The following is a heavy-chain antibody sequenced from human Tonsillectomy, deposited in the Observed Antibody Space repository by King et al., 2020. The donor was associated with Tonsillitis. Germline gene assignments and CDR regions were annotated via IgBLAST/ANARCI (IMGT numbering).Heavy chain of an antibody. CDR1: GFTFSSYS. CDR2: ISSSSSTI. CDR3: ARGYTSLDDILTGHPLYYFDY. V-gene: IGHV3-48*01. Sequence: VQLVESGGGLVQPGGSLRLSCAASGFTFSSYSMNWVRQAPGKGLEWVSYISSSSSTIYYADSVKGRFTISRDNAKNSLYLQMNSLRAEDTAVYYCARGYTSLDDILTGHPLYYFDYWGQGTLVTVSS. D-gene: IGHD3-9*01. J-gene: IGHJ4*02.